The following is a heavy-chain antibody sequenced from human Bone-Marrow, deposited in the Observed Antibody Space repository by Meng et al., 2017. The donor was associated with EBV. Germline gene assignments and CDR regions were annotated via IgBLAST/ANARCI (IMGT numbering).Heavy chain of an antibody. CDR3: ARGGYCVSTSCAHFDY. D-gene: IGHD2-2*03. CDR2: IRHYNGNT. Sequence: VGKPGASVKAPGKPSGYTFNTYGATWVQQAPGQGLGWMGWIRHYNGNTNYAQKFQGRVTMTPDTSTSTVYLELRSLRSDDTAVYFCARGGYCVSTSCAHFDYWGQGTLVTVSS. V-gene: IGHV1-18*01. J-gene: IGHJ4*02. CDR1: GYTFNTYG.